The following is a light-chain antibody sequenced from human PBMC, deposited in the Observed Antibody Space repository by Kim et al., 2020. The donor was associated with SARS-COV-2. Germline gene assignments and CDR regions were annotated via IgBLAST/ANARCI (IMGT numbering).Light chain of an antibody. CDR1: SGHSTYA. CDR2: LNSDGSH. CDR3: QTWATGIQV. J-gene: IGLJ2*01. V-gene: IGLV4-69*01. Sequence: QPVLTQSPSASASLGASVKLTCTLSSGHSTYAIAWHQQHPQKGPRFLMKLNSDGSHTKGDGIPDRFSGSSSGAERYLTISSLQSEDEADYYCQTWATGIQVFGGGTQLTVL.